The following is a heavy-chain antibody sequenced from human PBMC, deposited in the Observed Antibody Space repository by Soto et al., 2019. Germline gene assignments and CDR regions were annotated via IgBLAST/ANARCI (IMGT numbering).Heavy chain of an antibody. CDR1: GYTFTSYD. V-gene: IGHV1-8*01. CDR2: MNPNSGNT. J-gene: IGHJ6*03. Sequence: QVQLVQSGAEVKKPGASVKVSCKASGYTFTSYDINWVRQATGQGLEWMGWMNPNSGNTGYAQKFQGRVTMTRNTSISTAYMELSSLRSEDTAVYYCARGSESYDFWSGYEPYYYMDVWGKGTTVTVSS. CDR3: ARGSESYDFWSGYEPYYYMDV. D-gene: IGHD3-3*01.